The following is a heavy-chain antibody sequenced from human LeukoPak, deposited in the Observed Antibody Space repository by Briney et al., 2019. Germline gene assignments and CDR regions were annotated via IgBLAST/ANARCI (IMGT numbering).Heavy chain of an antibody. CDR1: GGSISSGPYD. Sequence: SETLSLTCTISGGSISSGPYDWGWIRQPPGKGLEWIGSLHYSGSTSYNPSLKSRVTISVDASKNQVSLKLSSVTAADTAVYYCARGRVTHYDILTGYYSRGNWFDPGGQGTLVTVSS. J-gene: IGHJ5*02. CDR3: ARGRVTHYDILTGYYSRGNWFDP. CDR2: LHYSGST. D-gene: IGHD3-9*01. V-gene: IGHV4-39*07.